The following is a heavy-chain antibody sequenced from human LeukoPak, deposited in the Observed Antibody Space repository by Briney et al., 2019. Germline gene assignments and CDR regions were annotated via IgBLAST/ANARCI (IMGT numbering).Heavy chain of an antibody. Sequence: ASVKVSCKVSGYTLTELSMHWVRQAPGKGLEWMGGFDPEDGETIYAQKLQDRVTMTTDTYTSKAYMELRSLRSDDTDVYYFARAEKPNWGNYYYFCMDVWGKGTTVTVSS. V-gene: IGHV1-24*01. J-gene: IGHJ6*03. CDR2: FDPEDGET. CDR1: GYTLTELS. CDR3: ARAEKPNWGNYYYFCMDV. D-gene: IGHD7-27*01.